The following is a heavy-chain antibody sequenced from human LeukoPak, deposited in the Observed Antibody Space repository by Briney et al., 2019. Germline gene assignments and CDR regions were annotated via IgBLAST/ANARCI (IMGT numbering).Heavy chain of an antibody. Sequence: GESLKISCKGFGYSFNTYWIGWVRQMPGKGLEWMGIIYGGDSDTRYSRSFQGQVTISVDKSISTAYVQWSSLQASDTAMYYCARRVLDYFEEWGQGTLVTVSS. V-gene: IGHV5-51*01. CDR1: GYSFNTYW. CDR3: ARRVLDYFEE. CDR2: IYGGDSDT. J-gene: IGHJ4*02. D-gene: IGHD3-10*02.